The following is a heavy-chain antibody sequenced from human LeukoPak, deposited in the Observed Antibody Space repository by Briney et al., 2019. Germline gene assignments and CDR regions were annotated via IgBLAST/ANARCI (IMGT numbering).Heavy chain of an antibody. Sequence: SETLSLTCAVYGGSFSGYYWSWIRQPPGKGLEWIGEINHSGSTNYNPSLKSRVTISVDTPKNQFSLKLSSVTAADTAVYYCARTAPVLRYFGWFDPWGQGTLVTVSS. CDR3: ARTAPVLRYFGWFDP. V-gene: IGHV4-34*01. J-gene: IGHJ5*02. D-gene: IGHD3-9*01. CDR1: GGSFSGYY. CDR2: INHSGST.